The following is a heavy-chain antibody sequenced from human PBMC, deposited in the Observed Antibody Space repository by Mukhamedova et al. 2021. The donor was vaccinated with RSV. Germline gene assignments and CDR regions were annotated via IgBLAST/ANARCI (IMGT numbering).Heavy chain of an antibody. CDR3: ARDRYCSSTSCRAAVYYYYYMDV. J-gene: IGHJ6*03. D-gene: IGHD2-2*01. V-gene: IGHV4-34*01. Sequence: GSTNYNPSLKSRVTISVDTSKNQFSLKLSSVTAADTAVYYCARDRYCSSTSCRAAVYYYYYMDVWGQGTTVTVSS. CDR2: GST.